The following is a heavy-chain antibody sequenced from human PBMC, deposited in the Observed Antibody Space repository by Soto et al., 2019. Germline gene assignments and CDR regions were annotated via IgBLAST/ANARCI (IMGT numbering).Heavy chain of an antibody. CDR1: GFTFSSYE. Sequence: EVQLVESGGGLVQPGGSLRLSCAASGFTFSSYEMNWVRQAPGKGLEWVSYISSSGSTIYYADSVKGRFTISRDNSKNSLYLQMNSLRAEYTAVYYCARVSLYGMDVWGQGTTVTVSS. V-gene: IGHV3-48*03. CDR3: ARVSLYGMDV. J-gene: IGHJ6*02. CDR2: ISSSGSTI.